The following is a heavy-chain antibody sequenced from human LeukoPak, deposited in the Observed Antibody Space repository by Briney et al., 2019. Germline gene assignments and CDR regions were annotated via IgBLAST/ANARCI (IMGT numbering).Heavy chain of an antibody. CDR2: ISYDGSNK. J-gene: IGHJ4*02. V-gene: IGHV3-30*04. CDR3: ASERERGFGESYY. D-gene: IGHD3-10*01. Sequence: PGGSLRLSCAASGFTFSSYAMHWVRQAPGKGLEWVAVISYDGSNKYYADSVKGRFTISRDNSKNTLYLQMNSLRAEDTAVYYCASERERGFGESYYWGQGTLVTVSS. CDR1: GFTFSSYA.